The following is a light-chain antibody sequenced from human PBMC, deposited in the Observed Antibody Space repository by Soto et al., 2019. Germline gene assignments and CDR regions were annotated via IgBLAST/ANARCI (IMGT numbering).Light chain of an antibody. Sequence: IVLTQSPATLSLSPGERAALSCRASQSVSTYLAWYQHKPGQAPRLIIYDAYKRAPGIPARFSGSGSGTDFTLTIISPEPEDFAVYYCQVRDVWPTFGQGTKVELK. CDR3: QVRDVWPT. J-gene: IGKJ1*01. V-gene: IGKV3-11*01. CDR2: DAY. CDR1: QSVSTY.